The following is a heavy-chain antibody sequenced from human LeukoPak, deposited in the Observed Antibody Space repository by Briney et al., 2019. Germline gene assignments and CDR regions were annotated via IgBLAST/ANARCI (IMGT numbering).Heavy chain of an antibody. CDR1: GFTVSSNY. D-gene: IGHD1-26*01. V-gene: IGHV3-53*04. CDR3: ARMKWKLLGTPFDY. Sequence: PGGSLRLSCAASGFTVSSNYMSWVRQAPGKGLEWVSVIYSGGSTYYADSVKGRFTISRHNSKNTLYLQMNSLRAEDTAVYYCARMKWKLLGTPFDYWGQGTLVTVSS. CDR2: IYSGGST. J-gene: IGHJ4*02.